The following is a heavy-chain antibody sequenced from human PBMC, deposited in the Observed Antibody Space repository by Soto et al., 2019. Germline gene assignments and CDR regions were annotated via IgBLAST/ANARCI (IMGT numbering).Heavy chain of an antibody. Sequence: GGSLRLSCAVSGFTVSSNYMSWVRQAPGKGLEWVSVIYSGGSTYYGDSVKGRFTISRDNSKNTLYLQMNSLRAEDTAVYYCAREHNHGVNDYWGQGTLVPVAS. CDR3: AREHNHGVNDY. CDR2: IYSGGST. J-gene: IGHJ4*02. D-gene: IGHD4-17*01. CDR1: GFTVSSNY. V-gene: IGHV3-53*01.